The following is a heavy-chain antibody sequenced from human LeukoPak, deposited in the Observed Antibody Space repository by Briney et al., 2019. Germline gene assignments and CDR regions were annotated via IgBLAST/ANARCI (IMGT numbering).Heavy chain of an antibody. J-gene: IGHJ6*03. Sequence: GGSLRLSCAASGFTFSSYDMHWVRQATGKGLEWVSAIGTAGDTYYPGSVKGRFTISRENAKNSLYLQMNSLRAGDTAVYYCAKEEYYYGSGYYYYYMDVWGKGTTVTISS. CDR2: IGTAGDT. D-gene: IGHD3-10*01. CDR1: GFTFSSYD. V-gene: IGHV3-13*01. CDR3: AKEEYYYGSGYYYYYMDV.